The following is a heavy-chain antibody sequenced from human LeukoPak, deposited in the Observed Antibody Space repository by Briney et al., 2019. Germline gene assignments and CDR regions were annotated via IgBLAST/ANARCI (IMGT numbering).Heavy chain of an antibody. J-gene: IGHJ5*02. CDR3: ARTARYSSSSLVYAFDP. CDR1: GVSVSSKSYQ. D-gene: IGHD6-6*01. CDR2: IYYNGST. V-gene: IGHV4-39*07. Sequence: SETLSLTCTISGVSVSSKSYQWVWIRQPPGKGLEWIGNIYYNGSTYYNPSLGSRVTISVHTSDTLFSLSVNSVTAADTAVYYCARTARYSSSSLVYAFDPWGQGTLVTVSS.